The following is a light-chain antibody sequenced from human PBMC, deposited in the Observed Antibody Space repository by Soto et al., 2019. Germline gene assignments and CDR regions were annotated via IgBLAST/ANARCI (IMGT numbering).Light chain of an antibody. J-gene: IGKJ1*01. CDR2: TAS. CDR3: HQTYTIPQT. V-gene: IGKV1-39*01. CDR1: QTINSY. Sequence: DIQMTQSPSSLSASVGDRVTITCRASQTINSYLNCYQQKPGKAPNLLIYTASNLASGVPSRFSGSGSGTDFTLTISSLQPGDFATYFCHQTYTIPQTFGQGTKVEI.